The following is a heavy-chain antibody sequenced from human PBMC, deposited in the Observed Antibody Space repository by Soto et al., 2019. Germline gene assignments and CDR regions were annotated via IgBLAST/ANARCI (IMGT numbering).Heavy chain of an antibody. D-gene: IGHD3-3*01. J-gene: IGHJ4*02. CDR1: GFTFSSYW. V-gene: IGHV3-7*01. Sequence: GGSLRLSCAASGFTFSSYWTSWVRQAPGKGLEWVANIKQDGSEKYYVDSVKGRFTISRDNAKNSLYLQMNSLRAEDTAVYYCARAPDRFGVVYYFDYWGQGTLVTVSS. CDR3: ARAPDRFGVVYYFDY. CDR2: IKQDGSEK.